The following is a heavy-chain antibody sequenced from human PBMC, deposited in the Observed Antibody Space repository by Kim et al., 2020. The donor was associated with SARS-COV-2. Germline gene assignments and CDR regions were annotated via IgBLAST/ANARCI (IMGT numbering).Heavy chain of an antibody. J-gene: IGHJ4*02. V-gene: IGHV4-39*01. CDR3: ARYRDDYYDSSGYFVFDY. Sequence: KRRVTISVDTSKNQFSLKLSSVTAADTAVYYCARYRDDYYDSSGYFVFDYWGQGTLVTVSS. D-gene: IGHD3-22*01.